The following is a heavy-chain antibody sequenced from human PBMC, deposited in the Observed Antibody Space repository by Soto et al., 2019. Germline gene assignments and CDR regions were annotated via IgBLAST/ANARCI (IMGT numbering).Heavy chain of an antibody. Sequence: QVQLVESGGGVVQPGRSLRLSCAASGFTFSSYAMHWVRQAPGKGLEWVAVISYDGSNKYYADSVKGRFTISRDNSKNPLYVQMHSLRAEDTAVDYCAVDGAPFGEDTAIEADYWGQGTLVTVSS. CDR2: ISYDGSNK. V-gene: IGHV3-30-3*01. J-gene: IGHJ4*02. CDR1: GFTFSSYA. D-gene: IGHD5-18*01. CDR3: AVDGAPFGEDTAIEADY.